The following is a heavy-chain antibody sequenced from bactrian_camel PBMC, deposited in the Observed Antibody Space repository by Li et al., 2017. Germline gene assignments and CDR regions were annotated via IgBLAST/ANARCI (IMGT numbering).Heavy chain of an antibody. CDR2: INSADGSR. D-gene: IGHD1*01. CDR3: ANSGGLSWPYAD. J-gene: IGHJ4*01. Sequence: HVQLVESGGGLVQPGRSLRLSCAASGFTFSSYWMYWVRQAPGKGLGWVSTINSADGSRSYADSVKERFTISRDNAKNTVYLQLNSLTTEDMAMYYCANSGGLSWPYADWGQGTQVTVS. V-gene: IGHV3S1*01. CDR1: GFTFSSYW.